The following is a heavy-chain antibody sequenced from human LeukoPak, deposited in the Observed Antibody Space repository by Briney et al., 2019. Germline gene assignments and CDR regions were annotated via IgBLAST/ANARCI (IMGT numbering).Heavy chain of an antibody. CDR3: AREPSAPNRFQGS. Sequence: GGSLRLSCAASGFIFSNYGMHWVRQAPGKGLEWVAFIRYDGNNKVYRDSVKGRFTISRDNSKNTLDLQMNSLRAEDTAIYFCAREPSAPNRFQGSWGQGTLVTVSS. V-gene: IGHV3-30*02. CDR2: IRYDGNNK. J-gene: IGHJ5*02. CDR1: GFIFSNYG.